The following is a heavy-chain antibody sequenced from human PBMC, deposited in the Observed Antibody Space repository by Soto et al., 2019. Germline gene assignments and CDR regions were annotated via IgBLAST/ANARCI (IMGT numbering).Heavy chain of an antibody. D-gene: IGHD5-18*01. CDR2: FDPEDGET. CDR3: ATKFXSXYXYDXTYXXXX. V-gene: IGHV1-24*01. J-gene: IGHJ4*02. Sequence: ASVKVSCKVSGYTLTELSMHWVRQAPGKGLEWMGGFDPEDGETIYAQKFQGRVTMTEDTSTDTAYMELSSLRSEDTAVYYCATKFXSXYXYDXTYXXXXWGQXXLVTVSS. CDR1: GYTLTELS.